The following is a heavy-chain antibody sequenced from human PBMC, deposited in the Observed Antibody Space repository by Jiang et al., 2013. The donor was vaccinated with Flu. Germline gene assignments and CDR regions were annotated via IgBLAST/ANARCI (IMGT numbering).Heavy chain of an antibody. V-gene: IGHV1-18*01. D-gene: IGHD3-3*01. CDR2: ISYDGNP. CDR1: GYTFTTYG. Sequence: GAEVKKPGASVKVSCKASGYTFTTYGIAWVRQAPGQGLEWMGRISYDGNPSYAQKFRDRVTITRDTSTTTADMELRSLRSDDTAMYYCARDQTDFFGVVIPFDQWGQGTLITVSS. CDR3: ARDQTDFFGVVIPFDQ. J-gene: IGHJ4*02.